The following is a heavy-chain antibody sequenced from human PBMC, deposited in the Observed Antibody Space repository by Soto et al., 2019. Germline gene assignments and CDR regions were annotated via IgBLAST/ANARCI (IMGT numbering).Heavy chain of an antibody. CDR1: VDSVSSNSAA. J-gene: IGHJ4*02. CDR3: ARDLEYSSSVFDY. Sequence: SQTLSLTCAISVDSVSSNSAAWNCIRQSPSRGLEWLGRTYYRSKWYNDYAVSVKSRITINPDTSKNQFSLQLNSVTPEDTAVYYCARDLEYSSSVFDYWGQGTLVTVSS. V-gene: IGHV6-1*01. D-gene: IGHD6-6*01. CDR2: TYYRSKWYN.